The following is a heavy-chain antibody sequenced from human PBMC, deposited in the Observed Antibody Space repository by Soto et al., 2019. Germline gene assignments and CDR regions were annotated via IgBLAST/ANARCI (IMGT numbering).Heavy chain of an antibody. CDR2: ISSSSSTI. CDR3: ARKGSSWSTGGGY. Sequence: GGSLRLSCAASGFTFSSYSMNWVRQAPGKGLEWVSYISSSSSTIYYADSVKGRFTISRDNAKNSLYLQMNSLRAEDTAVYYCARKGSSWSTGGGYWGQGTLVTVSS. D-gene: IGHD6-13*01. CDR1: GFTFSSYS. V-gene: IGHV3-48*01. J-gene: IGHJ4*02.